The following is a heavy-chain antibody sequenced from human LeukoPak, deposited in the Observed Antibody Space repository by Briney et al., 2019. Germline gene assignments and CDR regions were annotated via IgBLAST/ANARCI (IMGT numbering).Heavy chain of an antibody. CDR3: ARTFDF. CDR2: IYYSGST. J-gene: IGHJ4*02. CDR1: GGSISSSRYY. Sequence: SETLSLTCTVSGGSISSSRYYWGWIRQPPGKGLEWIGSIYYSGSTYYNPSFKSRVTISVDTSKNQFSLKLSSVTAADTAVYYCARTFDFWGQGTLVTVSS. V-gene: IGHV4-39*01.